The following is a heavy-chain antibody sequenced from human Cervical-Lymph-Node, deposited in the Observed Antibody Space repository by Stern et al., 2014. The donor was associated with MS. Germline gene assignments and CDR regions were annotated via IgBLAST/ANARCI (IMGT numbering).Heavy chain of an antibody. CDR1: GGSISTYY. J-gene: IGHJ3*02. Sequence: QLQLQESGPGLVKASETLSLTCIVSGGSISTYYWTWIRQTTGKGLEWIGAIYYSGDTNYNPSLRSRVTLSVDTAKNQFSLKLSSVTAADTAVYYCARRDYYDTSTYYDDAFDIWGQGTMVTGAS. CDR3: ARRDYYDTSTYYDDAFDI. V-gene: IGHV4-59*01. D-gene: IGHD3-22*01. CDR2: IYYSGDT.